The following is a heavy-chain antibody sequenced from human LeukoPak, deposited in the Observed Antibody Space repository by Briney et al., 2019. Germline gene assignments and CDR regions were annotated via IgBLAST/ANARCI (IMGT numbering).Heavy chain of an antibody. CDR1: GDSISSGGYS. V-gene: IGHV4-30-4*07. D-gene: IGHD6-13*01. J-gene: IGHJ4*02. CDR3: ARRHGSQYSSSWYGTRDY. CDR2: IYSSGSS. Sequence: SETLSLTCTVSGDSISSGGYSWTWIRQPPGKGLEWIGYIYSSGSSYYNPSLESRVTISVDTSKNQFSLKLSSVTAADTAVYYCARRHGSQYSSSWYGTRDYWGQGTLVTVSS.